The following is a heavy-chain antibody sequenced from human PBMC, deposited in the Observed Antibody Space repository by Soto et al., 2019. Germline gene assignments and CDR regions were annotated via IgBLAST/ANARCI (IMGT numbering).Heavy chain of an antibody. D-gene: IGHD3-10*01. Sequence: SETLSLTCTVSGGSINSHFWTWIRQPPGTGLECIGYIHHSGRTHYNPSLKSRVTMSIDTSKNQFSLKLSSVTAADTAVYYCARDLPYYYGSGSFGSPPPFDPWGQGTLVTVSS. CDR1: GGSINSHF. CDR3: ARDLPYYYGSGSFGSPPPFDP. V-gene: IGHV4-59*11. CDR2: IHHSGRT. J-gene: IGHJ5*02.